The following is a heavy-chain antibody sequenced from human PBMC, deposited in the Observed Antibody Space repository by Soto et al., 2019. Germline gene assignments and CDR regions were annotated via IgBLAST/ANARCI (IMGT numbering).Heavy chain of an antibody. J-gene: IGHJ5*02. V-gene: IGHV1-69*12. D-gene: IGHD3-3*01. CDR3: ARDGDPQSAFWSGPLGGGRFDP. CDR1: GGTFGNSA. CDR2: IVPMFGTA. Sequence: QVQLVQSRAEVKKPGSSVNVSCKTSGGTFGNSAVTWVRQAPGQGLEWLGGIVPMFGTANYAQKFQGRVTITADESTITAYMELNSLKTDDTAVYYCARDGDPQSAFWSGPLGGGRFDPWGQGTLVTVSS.